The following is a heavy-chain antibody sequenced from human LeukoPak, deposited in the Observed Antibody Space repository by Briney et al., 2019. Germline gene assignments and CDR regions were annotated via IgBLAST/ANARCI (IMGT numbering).Heavy chain of an antibody. V-gene: IGHV4-61*02. CDR3: ARDGEDIVVVPAAIRYYYYYMDV. CDR2: IYTSRST. Sequence: SETLSLTCTVSGDSISSGSYYWSWIRQPAGKGLEWIGRIYTSRSTNYNPSLKSRVTISVDTSKNQFSLKLSSVTAADTVVYYCARDGEDIVVVPAAIRYYYYYMDVWGKGTTVTVSS. CDR1: GDSISSGSYY. J-gene: IGHJ6*03. D-gene: IGHD2-2*01.